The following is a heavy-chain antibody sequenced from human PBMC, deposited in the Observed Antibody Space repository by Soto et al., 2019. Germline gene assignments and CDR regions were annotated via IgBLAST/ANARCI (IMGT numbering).Heavy chain of an antibody. D-gene: IGHD6-13*01. CDR2: IYHSGST. Sequence: PSETLSVTCAVSGGSIRSSNWWRWVRQPPGKGLEWIGEIYHSGSTNYNPSLKSRVTISVDKSKNQFSLKLSSVTAADTAVYYCARIALGSWQGGWLDPWGQGTLVTVSS. CDR3: ARIALGSWQGGWLDP. V-gene: IGHV4-4*02. CDR1: GGSIRSSNW. J-gene: IGHJ5*02.